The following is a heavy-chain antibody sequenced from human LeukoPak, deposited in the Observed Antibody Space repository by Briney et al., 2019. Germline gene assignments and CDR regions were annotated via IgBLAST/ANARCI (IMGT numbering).Heavy chain of an antibody. CDR3: ARRKQQLVFDY. CDR1: GFTFSSYG. Sequence: GRSLRLSCAASGFTFSSYGMHWVRQAPGKGLEWVAVIWDDGSNKYYADSAKGRFTISRDNSKNTLYLQMNSLRAEDTAVYYCARRKQQLVFDYWGQGTLVTVSS. V-gene: IGHV3-33*01. J-gene: IGHJ4*02. D-gene: IGHD6-13*01. CDR2: IWDDGSNK.